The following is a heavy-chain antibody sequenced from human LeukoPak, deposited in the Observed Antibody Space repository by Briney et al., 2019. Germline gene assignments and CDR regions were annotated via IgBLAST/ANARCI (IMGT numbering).Heavy chain of an antibody. V-gene: IGHV3-21*01. J-gene: IGHJ4*02. CDR3: AREGRPTRIAVSLPSTAPADY. CDR2: ISSSSSYI. CDR1: GFTFSSYS. Sequence: GGSLRLSCAASGFTFSSYSMNWVRQAPGKGLEWVSSISSSSSYIYYADSVKGRFTISRDNAKNSLYLQMNSLRAEDTVVYYCAREGRPTRIAVSLPSTAPADYWGQGTLVTVSS. D-gene: IGHD6-19*01.